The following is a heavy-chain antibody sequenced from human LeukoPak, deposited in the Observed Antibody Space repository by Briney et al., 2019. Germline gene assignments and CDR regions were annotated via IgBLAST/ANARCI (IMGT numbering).Heavy chain of an antibody. V-gene: IGHV1-18*01. J-gene: IGHJ4*01. CDR3: ARAQYSTCLEYY. CDR1: GYTFISHD. D-gene: IGHD6-6*01. CDR2: ISAYNGIT. Sequence: ASVKVSCKTSGYTFISHDITWVRQAPGQGLEWMGWISAYNGITNYAQKLQGRVTMTTDTLTSTAYMELRSLRSDDTAVYYCARAQYSTCLEYYLGQGTLVTVSS.